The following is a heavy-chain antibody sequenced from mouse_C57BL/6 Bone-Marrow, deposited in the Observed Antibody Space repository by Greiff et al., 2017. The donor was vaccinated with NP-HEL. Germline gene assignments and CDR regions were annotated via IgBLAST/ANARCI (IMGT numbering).Heavy chain of an antibody. CDR1: GYTFTDYY. D-gene: IGHD1-2*01. J-gene: IGHJ4*01. CDR3: ARISFQNAMDY. CDR2: IYPGSGNT. Sequence: QVQLQQSGAELVRPGASVKLSCKASGYTFTDYYINWVKQRPGQGLEWIARIYPGSGNTYYNEKFKGKATLTAEKSSSTAYMQLSSLTSEDSAVYFCARISFQNAMDYWGQGTSVTVSS. V-gene: IGHV1-76*01.